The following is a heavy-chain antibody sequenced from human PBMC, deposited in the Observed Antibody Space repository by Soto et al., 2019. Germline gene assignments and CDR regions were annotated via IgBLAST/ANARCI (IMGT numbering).Heavy chain of an antibody. D-gene: IGHD7-27*01. CDR2: IYWDDDK. V-gene: IGHV2-5*02. CDR3: EHTTPGDWFDP. J-gene: IGHJ5*02. Sequence: QITLKESGPTLVKPTQTLTLTCTFSGFSLSTSGVGVGWIRQPPGKTLEWLSLIYWDDDKRYSPSLKSRLTITKDTAKNQVVLTMTNMDPVDTATYYCEHTTPGDWFDPWGQGTLVTVS. CDR1: GFSLSTSGVG.